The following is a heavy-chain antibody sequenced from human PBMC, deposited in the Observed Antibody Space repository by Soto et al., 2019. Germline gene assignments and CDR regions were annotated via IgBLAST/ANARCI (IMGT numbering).Heavy chain of an antibody. CDR3: TTTYKTGTKPGPLTGTDY. J-gene: IGHJ4*02. CDR2: IKSKTDGGTT. D-gene: IGHD1-7*01. Sequence: GGSLRLSCAASGFTFSNAWMSWVRQAPGKGLEWVGRIKSKTDGGTTDYAAPVKGRFTISRDDSKNTLNLQMNSLKTEDTAVYYCTTTYKTGTKPGPLTGTDYWGQGTLVTVSS. CDR1: GFTFSNAW. V-gene: IGHV3-15*01.